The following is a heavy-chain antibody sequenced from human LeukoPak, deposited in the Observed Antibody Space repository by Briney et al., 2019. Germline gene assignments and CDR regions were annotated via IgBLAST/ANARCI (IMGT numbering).Heavy chain of an antibody. V-gene: IGHV4-4*07. J-gene: IGHJ4*02. CDR3: AREYGDFDY. D-gene: IGHD2-21*01. Sequence: KGLEWIGRINASGRTNYNPSLKSRATMSVDTSKNQFSLKVNSVTAADTAVYYCAREYGDFDYWGQGTLVTVSS. CDR2: INASGRT.